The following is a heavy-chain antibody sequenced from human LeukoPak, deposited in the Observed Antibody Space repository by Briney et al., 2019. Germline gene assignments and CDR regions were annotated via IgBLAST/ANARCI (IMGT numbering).Heavy chain of an antibody. J-gene: IGHJ6*03. V-gene: IGHV3-48*03. Sequence: GGSLRLFCAASGFTLSSYEMNWVRQAPGKGLEWVSYISSSSTIYYADSVKGRFTISRDNAKNSLYLQMNSLRAEDTAVYYCARELGITGAYYYYYYMDVWGKGTTVTVSS. D-gene: IGHD1-20*01. CDR2: ISSSSTI. CDR3: ARELGITGAYYYYYYMDV. CDR1: GFTLSSYE.